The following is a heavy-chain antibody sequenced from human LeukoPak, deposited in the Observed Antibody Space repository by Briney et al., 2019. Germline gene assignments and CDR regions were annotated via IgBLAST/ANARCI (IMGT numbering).Heavy chain of an antibody. D-gene: IGHD1-26*01. CDR1: GGSISSSSYY. CDR3: ASSGSYPAGAFDI. J-gene: IGHJ3*02. Sequence: PSETLSLTCTVSGGSISSSSYYWGWIRQPPGKGLEWIGSIYYSGSTYYNPSLKSRVTISVDTSKNQFSLKLSSVTAADTAVYYCASSGSYPAGAFDIWGQGTMVTVSS. V-gene: IGHV4-39*01. CDR2: IYYSGST.